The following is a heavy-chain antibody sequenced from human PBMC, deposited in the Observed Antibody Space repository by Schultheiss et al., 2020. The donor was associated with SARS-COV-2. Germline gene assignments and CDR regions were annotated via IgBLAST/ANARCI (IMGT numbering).Heavy chain of an antibody. Sequence: GGSLRLSCAASGFTFSSYWMSWVRQAPGKGLEWVANIKQDGSEKYYVDSVKGRFTISRDNAKNSLYLQMNSLSAEDTAVYYCNTVTSNYYYYGMDVWGQGTTVTVSS. V-gene: IGHV3-7*01. CDR2: IKQDGSEK. CDR1: GFTFSSYW. D-gene: IGHD4-17*01. CDR3: NTVTSNYYYYGMDV. J-gene: IGHJ6*02.